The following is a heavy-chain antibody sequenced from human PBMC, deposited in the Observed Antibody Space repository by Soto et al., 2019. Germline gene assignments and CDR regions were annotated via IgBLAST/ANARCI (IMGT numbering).Heavy chain of an antibody. J-gene: IGHJ4*02. CDR2: IYYSGST. D-gene: IGHD2-15*01. CDR3: ARAYCSGGSCDHFDY. Sequence: PSETLSLTCTVSGGSISSYYWSWIRQPPGKGLEWIGYIYYSGSTNYNPSLKSRVTISVDTSKNQFSLKLSSVTAADTAVYYCARAYCSGGSCDHFDYWGQGTLVTVSS. CDR1: GGSISSYY. V-gene: IGHV4-59*01.